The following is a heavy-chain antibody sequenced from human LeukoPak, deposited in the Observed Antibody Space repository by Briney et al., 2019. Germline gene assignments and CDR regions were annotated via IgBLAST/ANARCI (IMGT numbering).Heavy chain of an antibody. CDR3: ASDRSSWNPGAPS. Sequence: SETLSLTCTVSGDSISSGNYYWGWIRQPPGKGLEWIGNLYYSGSTYYYPSFKSRVTISVDTSKNQFSLKLSSVTAADTAVYYCASDRSSWNPGAPSWGQGTLVTVSS. CDR2: LYYSGST. D-gene: IGHD6-13*01. CDR1: GDSISSGNYY. V-gene: IGHV4-39*01. J-gene: IGHJ5*02.